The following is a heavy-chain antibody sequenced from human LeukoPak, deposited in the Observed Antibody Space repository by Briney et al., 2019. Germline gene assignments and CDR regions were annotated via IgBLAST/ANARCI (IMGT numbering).Heavy chain of an antibody. CDR2: IYYTGRT. V-gene: IGHV4-31*03. CDR3: ASAPLGNSFGYMAY. Sequence: SETLSLTCTVSGGSISSGGYYWNWIRQLPTEGLEWIGHIYYTGRTTYNPFVKSRVSISADTSKNQFSLKLNSVTAADTAVYFCASAPLGNSFGYMAYWGQGALVTVSS. CDR1: GGSISSGGYY. D-gene: IGHD5-18*01. J-gene: IGHJ4*02.